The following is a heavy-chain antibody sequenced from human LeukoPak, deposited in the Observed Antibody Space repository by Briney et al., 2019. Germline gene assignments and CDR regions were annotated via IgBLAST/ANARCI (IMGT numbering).Heavy chain of an antibody. J-gene: IGHJ3*01. CDR1: GGSISNYY. CDR2: IYYSGST. CDR3: ARLEMATVTFDF. Sequence: PSETLSLTCTVSGGSISNYYWTWIRQPPGKGLEWIGYIYYSGSTKYNPSLKRRVTISVDTANNQFSLKMNSVTAADTAVYYCARLEMATVTFDFWGQGTMVTVSS. D-gene: IGHD5-24*01. V-gene: IGHV4-59*12.